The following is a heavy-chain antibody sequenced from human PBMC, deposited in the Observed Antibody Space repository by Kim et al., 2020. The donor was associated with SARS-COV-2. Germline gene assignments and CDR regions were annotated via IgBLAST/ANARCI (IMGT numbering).Heavy chain of an antibody. CDR3: AKEQIVGATNPLDY. CDR2: ISWNSGSI. J-gene: IGHJ4*02. D-gene: IGHD1-26*01. Sequence: GGSLRLSCAASGFTFGDYAMHWVRQAPGKGLEWVSGISWNSGSIGYADSVKGRFTISRDNAKNSLYLQMNSLRAEDTALYYCAKEQIVGATNPLDYWGQGTLVTVSS. V-gene: IGHV3-9*01. CDR1: GFTFGDYA.